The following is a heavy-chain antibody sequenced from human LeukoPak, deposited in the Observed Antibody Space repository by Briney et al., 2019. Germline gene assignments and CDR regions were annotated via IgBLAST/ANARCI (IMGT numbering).Heavy chain of an antibody. CDR2: INPNSGGT. Sequence: ASVKVSCTASGYTFTVYYMHWVRQAPRQGLEWMGWINPNSGGTNYVQKFQGRVTMTRDTSISTAYMELSRLRSDDTAVYYCARDMVRIAAAGTLDYYYYYGMDVWGQGTTVTVSS. CDR3: ARDMVRIAAAGTLDYYYYYGMDV. D-gene: IGHD6-13*01. CDR1: GYTFTVYY. J-gene: IGHJ6*02. V-gene: IGHV1-2*02.